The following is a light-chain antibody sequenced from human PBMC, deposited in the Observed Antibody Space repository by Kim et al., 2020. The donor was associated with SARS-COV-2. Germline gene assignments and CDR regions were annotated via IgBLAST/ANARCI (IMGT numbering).Light chain of an antibody. CDR3: QTWGTGIAF. CDR1: SGHSSYA. Sequence: QLVLTHSPTASERRRDEVKITCTLSSGHSSYAIAWHQQQPEKGPRYLMKQNSDGSHSKGDGIPDRFSGSSSGAERYLTISSLQSEDEADYYCQTWGTGIAFFGGGTQLTVL. V-gene: IGLV4-69*01. J-gene: IGLJ7*01. CDR2: QNSDGSH.